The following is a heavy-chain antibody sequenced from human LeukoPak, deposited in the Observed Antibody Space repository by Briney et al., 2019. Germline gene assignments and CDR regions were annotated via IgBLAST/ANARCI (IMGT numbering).Heavy chain of an antibody. CDR2: IYEGGGR. Sequence: GGSLRLSCAASEFTVSNSYMTWVRQAPGKGLEWVSVIYEGGGRYYADSVKGRFTISRDNSKNTLYLQMNSLRAEDTAVYYCARDLLPRGFDPWGQGTLVTVSS. CDR1: EFTVSNSY. V-gene: IGHV3-66*02. CDR3: ARDLLPRGFDP. J-gene: IGHJ5*02.